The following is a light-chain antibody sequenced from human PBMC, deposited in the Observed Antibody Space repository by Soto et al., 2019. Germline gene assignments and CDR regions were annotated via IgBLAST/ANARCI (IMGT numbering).Light chain of an antibody. CDR2: GAS. CDR1: QSVSSTY. Sequence: EIVLTQSPGTLSLSPGERATLSCRASQSVSSTYLAWYQQTPGQAPRLLIYGASSRATGIPDRFSGSGSGTDFTLTISRLEPEDFAVYYCQQYGSSGTFGQGTTGDIK. J-gene: IGKJ1*01. CDR3: QQYGSSGT. V-gene: IGKV3-20*01.